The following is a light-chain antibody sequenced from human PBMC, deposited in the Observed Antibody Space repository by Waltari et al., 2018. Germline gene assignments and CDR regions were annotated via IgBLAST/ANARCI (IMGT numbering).Light chain of an antibody. CDR3: QHLNSYPPFS. J-gene: IGKJ3*01. CDR2: AAS. V-gene: IGKV1-9*01. Sequence: DIQLTQSPSFLSASVGDRVTVTFRASQVITRHLAWYQQKPGKAPKLLIYAASTLNSGVPSRFSDSGSGTEFTLTINSLQPEDFATYYCQHLNSYPPFSFGPGTKVDIK. CDR1: QVITRH.